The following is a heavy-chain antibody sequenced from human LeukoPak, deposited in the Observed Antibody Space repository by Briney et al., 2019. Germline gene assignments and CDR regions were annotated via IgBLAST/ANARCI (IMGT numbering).Heavy chain of an antibody. CDR3: ANRLPPVP. V-gene: IGHV3-48*03. CDR1: GFTFSSFE. D-gene: IGHD2-15*01. Sequence: GGSLRLSCAASGFTFSSFEMNWVRQAPGKGLEWVSSISSSGSTIYYADSVKGRFTISRDNANNSLYLQMNSLRAEDTALYYCANRLPPVPWGQGTLVTVSS. CDR2: ISSSGSTI. J-gene: IGHJ5*02.